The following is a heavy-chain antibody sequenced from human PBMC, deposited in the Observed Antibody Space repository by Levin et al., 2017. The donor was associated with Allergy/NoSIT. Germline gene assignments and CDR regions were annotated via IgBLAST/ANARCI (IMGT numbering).Heavy chain of an antibody. CDR2: IWYDGSNK. CDR1: GFTFSNYA. Sequence: GGSLRLSCAASGFTFSNYAMHWVRQAPGKGLECVAVIWYDGSNKDYADSVKGRFTIFRDNSKNTLYLQLNSLRAEDTAVYYCARAIQLWTYDYWGQGTLVTVSS. D-gene: IGHD5-18*01. J-gene: IGHJ4*02. CDR3: ARAIQLWTYDY. V-gene: IGHV3-33*01.